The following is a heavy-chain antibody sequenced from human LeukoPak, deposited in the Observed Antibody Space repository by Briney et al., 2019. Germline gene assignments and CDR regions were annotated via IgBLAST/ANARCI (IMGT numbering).Heavy chain of an antibody. V-gene: IGHV3-30-3*01. J-gene: IGHJ3*02. CDR2: VSPDGNSK. Sequence: SGGSLRLSCVAYGFTLSNYPAMHWVRQAPGKGLEWVTAVSPDGNSKYYADSVKGRFTISRDMSKDALYVEMKSLRPEDTAVYYCARGTYSSGRCDVFDIWGQGTVVIVSS. CDR3: ARGTYSSGRCDVFDI. D-gene: IGHD6-19*01. CDR1: GFTLSNYPA.